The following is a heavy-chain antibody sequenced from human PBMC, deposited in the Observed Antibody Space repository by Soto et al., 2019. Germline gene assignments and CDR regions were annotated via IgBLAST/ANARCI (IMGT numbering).Heavy chain of an antibody. CDR1: GFTFSSYS. D-gene: IGHD2-21*01. V-gene: IGHV3-48*01. Sequence: GGSLRLSCAASGFTFSSYSMNWVRQAPGKGLEWVSYISSSSSTIYYADSVKGRFTISRDNAKNSLYLQMNSLRAEDTAVYYCARHQAYCGGDCYSGNWFDPWGQGTLVTVSS. CDR3: ARHQAYCGGDCYSGNWFDP. J-gene: IGHJ5*02. CDR2: ISSSSSTI.